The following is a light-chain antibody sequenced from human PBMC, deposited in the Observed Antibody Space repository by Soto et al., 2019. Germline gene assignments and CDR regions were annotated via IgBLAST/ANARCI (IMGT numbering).Light chain of an antibody. V-gene: IGKV3-20*01. CDR2: GAS. CDR3: QQYGSSPYT. CDR1: QSVSSY. J-gene: IGKJ2*01. Sequence: EIVLTQSPGTLSLSPGERATLSCRVSQSVSSYLAWYQQQPGQAPRLLIYGASTRATGIPDRFSGSGSETDFTLTISRLEPEDFAVYYCQQYGSSPYTLGQGTKLETK.